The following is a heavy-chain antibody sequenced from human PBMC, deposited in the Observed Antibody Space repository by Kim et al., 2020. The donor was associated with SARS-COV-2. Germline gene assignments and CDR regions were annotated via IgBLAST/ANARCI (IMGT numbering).Heavy chain of an antibody. V-gene: IGHV7-4-1*02. J-gene: IGHJ6*02. CDR2: INTNTWNP. Sequence: ASVKVSCKASGYTFTSYAISWVRQAPGQGLDWMGWINTNTWNPTYAQGFTGRFFFSLDTSFSTAYLQINSLKADDTAIYSCARGRVPAAANSYFGMDVWG. CDR1: GYTFTSYA. CDR3: ARGRVPAAANSYFGMDV. D-gene: IGHD2-2*01.